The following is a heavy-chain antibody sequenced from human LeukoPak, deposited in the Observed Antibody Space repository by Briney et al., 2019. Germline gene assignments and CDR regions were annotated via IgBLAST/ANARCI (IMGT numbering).Heavy chain of an antibody. CDR3: ARANYYDSSGYSRGAFDI. CDR2: ISYSGST. D-gene: IGHD3-22*01. CDR1: GGSISSTTYY. Sequence: SETLSLTCSVSGGSISSTTYYWGWIRQPPGKGLEWIGSISYSGSTYYNPSLKSRVTISLDMSNNQFSLKLTSMTAADTAVYFCARANYYDSSGYSRGAFDIWGQGTMVTVSS. V-gene: IGHV4-39*07. J-gene: IGHJ3*02.